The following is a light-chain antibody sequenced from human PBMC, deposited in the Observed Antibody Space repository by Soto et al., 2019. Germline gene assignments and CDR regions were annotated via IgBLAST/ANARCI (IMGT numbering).Light chain of an antibody. V-gene: IGLV1-40*01. J-gene: IGLJ2*01. CDR2: GNS. CDR1: SSNIGAGYD. Sequence: QSVLTQPPSVSGAPGQRVTISCTGRSSNIGAGYDVHWYQQLPGTAPKLLIYGNSNRPSGVPDRFSGSKSGTSASLAITGLQAEDEADYYCPSYDSSLSVVVFGGGTKLTVL. CDR3: PSYDSSLSVVV.